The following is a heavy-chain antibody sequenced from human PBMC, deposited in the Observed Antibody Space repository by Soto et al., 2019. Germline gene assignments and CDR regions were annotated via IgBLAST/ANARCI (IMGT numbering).Heavy chain of an antibody. CDR2: IRSKAYGGTT. Sequence: SLRLSCTASGFTFGDYAMSWFRQAPGKGLEWVGFIRSKAYGGTTEYAASVKGRFTISRDDSKSIAYLQMNSLRAEDTAVYYCARDWWEEPAGKETVSQFDYWGQGTLVTVSS. D-gene: IGHD6-13*01. CDR3: ARDWWEEPAGKETVSQFDY. J-gene: IGHJ4*02. V-gene: IGHV3-49*03. CDR1: GFTFGDYA.